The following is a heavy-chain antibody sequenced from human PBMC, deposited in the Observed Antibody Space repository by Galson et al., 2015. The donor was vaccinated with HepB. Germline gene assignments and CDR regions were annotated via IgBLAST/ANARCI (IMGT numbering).Heavy chain of an antibody. D-gene: IGHD6-6*01. V-gene: IGHV3-33*01. CDR2: IQFDGSKE. J-gene: IGHJ4*02. CDR1: GFTFSRYG. Sequence: SLRLSCAASGFTFSRYGMHWVRQAPGKGLDWVAAIQFDGSKEYYAHSVKGRFTISRDDSKNTVSLQMNSPGAEDSAVYYCGRDFSYGSLDFGNWGQGTLVTVFS. CDR3: GRDFSYGSLDFGN.